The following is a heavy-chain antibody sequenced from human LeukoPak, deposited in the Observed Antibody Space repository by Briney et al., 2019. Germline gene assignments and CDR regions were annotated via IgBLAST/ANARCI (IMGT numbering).Heavy chain of an antibody. CDR2: ISSGGSTI. V-gene: IGHV3-48*03. J-gene: IGHJ6*03. Sequence: GGSLRLSCAASGFTFSSFEMKWVRQAPGKGLEWVSYISSGGSTIYYADSVKGRFTISRDNAKNSLYLQMNSLRAEDTAVYYCAKPSFEYYYYYYYMDVWGKGTTVTVSS. D-gene: IGHD2-2*01. CDR3: AKPSFEYYYYYYYMDV. CDR1: GFTFSSFE.